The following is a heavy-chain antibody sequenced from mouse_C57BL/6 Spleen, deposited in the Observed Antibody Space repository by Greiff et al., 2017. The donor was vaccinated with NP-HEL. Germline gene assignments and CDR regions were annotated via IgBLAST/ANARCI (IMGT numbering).Heavy chain of an antibody. CDR2: INPGSGGT. J-gene: IGHJ4*01. CDR1: GYAFTNYL. D-gene: IGHD2-4*01. V-gene: IGHV1-54*01. CDR3: AREDYDYDDYAMDY. Sequence: VQVVESGAELVRPGTSVKVSCKASGYAFTNYLIEWVKQRPGQGLEWIGVINPGSGGTNYNEKFKGKATLTADKSSSTAYMQLSSLTSEDSAVYVCAREDYDYDDYAMDYWGQGTSVTVSS.